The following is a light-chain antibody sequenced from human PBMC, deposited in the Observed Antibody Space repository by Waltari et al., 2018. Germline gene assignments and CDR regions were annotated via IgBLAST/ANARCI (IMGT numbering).Light chain of an antibody. CDR2: DVS. CDR1: SSDVGDYNY. V-gene: IGLV2-14*03. J-gene: IGLJ2*01. Sequence: QSALTQPASVSGSPGQSITISCTGSSSDVGDYNYVSWYQQHPAKVPKLIIYDVSHRPSGVSDRFSGSKSGNTASLTISGLQAEDEADYYCSSYKTSVLFGGGTRLTVL. CDR3: SSYKTSVL.